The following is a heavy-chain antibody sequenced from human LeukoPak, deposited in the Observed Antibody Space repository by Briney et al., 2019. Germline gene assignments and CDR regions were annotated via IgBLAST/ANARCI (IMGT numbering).Heavy chain of an antibody. Sequence: PGGSLRLSCAASGFTFSSYAMHWVRQAPGKGLEWVAVISYDGSNKYYADSVKGRFTISRDKSQNTLYLQMNSLRAEDTAVYYCARVLTFGGVTFDYWGQGTLVTVSS. CDR2: ISYDGSNK. V-gene: IGHV3-30-3*01. CDR3: ARVLTFGGVTFDY. J-gene: IGHJ4*02. CDR1: GFTFSSYA. D-gene: IGHD3-16*01.